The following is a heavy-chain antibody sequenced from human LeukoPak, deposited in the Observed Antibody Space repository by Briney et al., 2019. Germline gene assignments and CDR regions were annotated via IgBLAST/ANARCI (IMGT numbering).Heavy chain of an antibody. CDR2: ISYDGSDN. V-gene: IGHV3-30*04. CDR3: ARDPAAAGSDS. D-gene: IGHD6-13*01. J-gene: IGHJ4*02. CDR1: GFLFSSFS. Sequence: GGSLRLSCAGSGFTSGFLFSSFSMHWVRQAPGEWLEWVSGISYDGSDNQYADSVRGRFTISRDNSKSTVFLRMHGLTVEDTAIYYCARDPAAAGSDSWGQGTLVTVSS.